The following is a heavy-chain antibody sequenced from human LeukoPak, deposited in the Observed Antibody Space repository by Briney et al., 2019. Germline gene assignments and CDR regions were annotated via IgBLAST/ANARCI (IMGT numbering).Heavy chain of an antibody. Sequence: GESPETSRKGSGYRLTYYWLGLVPQVPGKGLEWVGIIYAGDSDTKYRQSFQGQVTISVDKSITTAYLKWSSLKDSDTALYYCAKSPRYGYKYGVDDIWGQGTMVIVSS. D-gene: IGHD5-24*01. CDR3: AKSPRYGYKYGVDDI. CDR1: GYRLTYYW. CDR2: IYAGDSDT. J-gene: IGHJ3*02. V-gene: IGHV5-51*01.